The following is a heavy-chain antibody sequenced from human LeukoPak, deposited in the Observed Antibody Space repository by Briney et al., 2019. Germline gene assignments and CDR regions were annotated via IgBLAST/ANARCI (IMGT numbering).Heavy chain of an antibody. V-gene: IGHV3-20*04. J-gene: IGHJ6*03. CDR3: ASLAPCDVAVAGAFYYYYYMDV. CDR2: INWNGGST. D-gene: IGHD2-15*01. CDR1: GFTFAAYG. Sequence: GGSLRLSCAVSGFTFAAYGMSWVSQAPGKGLEWVSGINWNGGSTGYADSVKGRFTISRDNAKNSLYLQMNSLRAEDPALYYCASLAPCDVAVAGAFYYYYYMDVWGKGTTVTVSS.